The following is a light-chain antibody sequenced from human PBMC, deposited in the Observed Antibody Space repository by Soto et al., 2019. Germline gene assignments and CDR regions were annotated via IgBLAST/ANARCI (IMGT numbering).Light chain of an antibody. CDR2: EVV. CDR3: KSYAGSNTYV. CDR1: KSDIGIYDF. V-gene: IGLV2-8*01. J-gene: IGLJ1*01. Sequence: QSVLTQPPSASGSPGQSVTISCTGSKSDIGIYDFVSWYQHHPGKARRLIIYEVVQRPSGVPDRFSGSKSGNTASLTVSGLQAADEADYFCKSYAGSNTYVFGTGTKLTVL.